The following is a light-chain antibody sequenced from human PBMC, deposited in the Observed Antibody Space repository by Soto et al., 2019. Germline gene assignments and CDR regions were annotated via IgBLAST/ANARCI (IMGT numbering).Light chain of an antibody. CDR2: KAS. Sequence: QMTQSPATLSGSVGDRVTITCRASQTISSWLAWYQQKPGKAPKLLIYKASTLKSGVPSRFSGSGSGTEFTLTISSLQPDDFATYYCQHYNSYSEAFGQGTKVDVK. V-gene: IGKV1-5*03. J-gene: IGKJ1*01. CDR3: QHYNSYSEA. CDR1: QTISSW.